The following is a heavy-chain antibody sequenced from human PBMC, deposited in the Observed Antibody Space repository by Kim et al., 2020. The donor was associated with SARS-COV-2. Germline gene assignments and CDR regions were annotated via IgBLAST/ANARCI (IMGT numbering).Heavy chain of an antibody. V-gene: IGHV3-23*03. CDR3: AKDFSTSGSYYKGGFDY. Sequence: VKGRFTITRDNSKNPLYLQMNSLRAEDTAVYYCAKDFSTSGSYYKGGFDYWGQGTLVTVSS. J-gene: IGHJ4*02. D-gene: IGHD1-26*01.